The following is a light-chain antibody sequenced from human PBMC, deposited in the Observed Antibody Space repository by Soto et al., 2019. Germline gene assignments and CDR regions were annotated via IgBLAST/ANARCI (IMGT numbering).Light chain of an antibody. V-gene: IGKV3-20*01. J-gene: IGKJ5*01. CDR2: GAS. Sequence: EVVLTQSPGTLSLSPGGRATLSCRASQSVSRRLAWYQQRPGQSPRLLISGASMRASGVPVRFIGSGSGTDFTLTITSLEPEDFAVYYCQQYGTSPRTFGQGARLEIK. CDR3: QQYGTSPRT. CDR1: QSVSRR.